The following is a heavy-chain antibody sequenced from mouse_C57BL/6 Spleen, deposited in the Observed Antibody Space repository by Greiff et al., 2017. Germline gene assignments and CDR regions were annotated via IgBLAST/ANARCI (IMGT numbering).Heavy chain of an antibody. J-gene: IGHJ2*01. Sequence: EVKLVESGGGLVKPGGSLKLSCAASGFTFSSYAMSWVRQTPEKRLEWVATISDGGSYTYYPDNVKGRFTISRDNAKNNLYLEMSHLKSEDTAMYYWAIEGSARENYCDYWGQGTTLTVSS. CDR2: ISDGGSYT. CDR3: AIEGSARENYCDY. V-gene: IGHV5-4*01. CDR1: GFTFSSYA. D-gene: IGHD6-1*01.